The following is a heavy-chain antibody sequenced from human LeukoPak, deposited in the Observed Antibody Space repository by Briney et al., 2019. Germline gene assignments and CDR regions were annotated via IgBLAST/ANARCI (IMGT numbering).Heavy chain of an antibody. CDR1: GFTFDDYA. J-gene: IGHJ4*02. V-gene: IGHV3-9*01. Sequence: PGGSLRLSCAASGFTFDDYAMHWVRQAPGKGLEWVSGISWNSGSIGYADSVKGRFTISRDNAKNSLYLQMNSLRAEDTALYYCAKGKDFDYWGPGTLVTVSS. CDR2: ISWNSGSI. CDR3: AKGKDFDY.